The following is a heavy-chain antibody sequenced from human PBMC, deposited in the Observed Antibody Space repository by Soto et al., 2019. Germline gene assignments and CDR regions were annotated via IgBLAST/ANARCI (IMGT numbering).Heavy chain of an antibody. Sequence: ASVKVSCKASGYTFTSYYMHWVRQAPGQGLEWMGIINPSGGSTSYAQKFQGRVTMTRDTSTSTVYMELSSLRSDDTAVYYCARGGYCSGGSCYSTDYYYGMDVWGQGTTVTVSS. J-gene: IGHJ6*02. CDR3: ARGGYCSGGSCYSTDYYYGMDV. CDR1: GYTFTSYY. V-gene: IGHV1-46*01. D-gene: IGHD2-15*01. CDR2: INPSGGST.